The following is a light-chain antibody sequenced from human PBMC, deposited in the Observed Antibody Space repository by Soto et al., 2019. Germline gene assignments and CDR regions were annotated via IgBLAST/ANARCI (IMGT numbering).Light chain of an antibody. J-gene: IGKJ1*01. CDR3: LQYDNWPRT. CDR2: SAS. V-gene: IGKV3-15*01. Sequence: EIVMTQSPVTLSVSPGETATLSCRASQSVSSDLAWYQQKPGQSPRLLIYSASTRATGIPARFSGSGFGTEFSLIISSLQSEDFALYFCLQYDNWPRTFGQGTRVEIK. CDR1: QSVSSD.